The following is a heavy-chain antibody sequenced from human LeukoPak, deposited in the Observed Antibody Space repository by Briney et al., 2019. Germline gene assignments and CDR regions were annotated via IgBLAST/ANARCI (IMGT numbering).Heavy chain of an antibody. D-gene: IGHD6-19*01. CDR3: ARDRMGAGWNGMDV. CDR1: GFTFSSYS. Sequence: GGSLRLSCAASGFTFSSYSMNWVRQAPGKGLEWVSYISSSGSTIYYADSVKGRFTISRDNAKNSLYLQMNSLRAEDTAVYYCARDRMGAGWNGMDVWGQGTTVTVSS. J-gene: IGHJ6*02. CDR2: ISSSGSTI. V-gene: IGHV3-48*04.